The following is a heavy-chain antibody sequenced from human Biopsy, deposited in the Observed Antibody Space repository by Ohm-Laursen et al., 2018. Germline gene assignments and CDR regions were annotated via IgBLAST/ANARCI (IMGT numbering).Heavy chain of an antibody. Sequence: GSSVKVSCKASGYIFSNYDINWVRQAAGQGPEWMGWMSPNSSNTGYAPKFQGRITLTRNTSISTAYLELSSLTSEDSAIYYCAKGHSYWFRYLQYWGQGTLVTVSS. D-gene: IGHD1-26*01. J-gene: IGHJ1*01. CDR2: MSPNSSNT. V-gene: IGHV1-8*01. CDR3: AKGHSYWFRYLQY. CDR1: GYIFSNYD.